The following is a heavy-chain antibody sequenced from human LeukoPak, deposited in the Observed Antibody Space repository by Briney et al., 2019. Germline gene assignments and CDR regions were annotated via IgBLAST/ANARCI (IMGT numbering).Heavy chain of an antibody. V-gene: IGHV4-34*01. CDR2: INHSGST. Sequence: SETLSLTCAVYGGSFSGYYWSWIRQPPGKGLEWIGEINHSGSTNYNPSLKSRVTISVDTSKNQFSLKPSSVTAADTAVYYCASLVSSSWYRALDYWGQGTLVTVSS. J-gene: IGHJ4*02. CDR1: GGSFSGYY. D-gene: IGHD6-13*01. CDR3: ASLVSSSWYRALDY.